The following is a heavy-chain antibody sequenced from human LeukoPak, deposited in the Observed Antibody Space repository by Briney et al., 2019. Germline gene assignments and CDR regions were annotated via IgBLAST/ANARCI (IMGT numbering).Heavy chain of an antibody. J-gene: IGHJ3*02. CDR1: GYTFTSYG. Sequence: ASVKVSCKASGYTFTSYGISWVRQAPGQGLEWMGWISAYNGNTNYAQKLQGRVTMTTDTSTSTAYMELSSLRSEDTAVYYCASPRVVDAFDIWGQGTMVTVSS. CDR3: ASPRVVDAFDI. V-gene: IGHV1-18*01. D-gene: IGHD2-15*01. CDR2: ISAYNGNT.